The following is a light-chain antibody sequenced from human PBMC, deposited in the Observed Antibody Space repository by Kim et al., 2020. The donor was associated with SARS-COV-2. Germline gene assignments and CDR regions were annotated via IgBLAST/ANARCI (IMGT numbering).Light chain of an antibody. CDR1: RGHSSYA. Sequence: QLVLTQSPSASASLGASVQLTCILSRGHSSYAIAWHQQQPGKGPRFLMKVNRDGSHIKGDGIPDRFSGSTSGAERYLTISSLQPEDEADYYCQTWDTGIRVFGGGTQLTVL. V-gene: IGLV4-69*01. J-gene: IGLJ3*02. CDR2: VNRDGSH. CDR3: QTWDTGIRV.